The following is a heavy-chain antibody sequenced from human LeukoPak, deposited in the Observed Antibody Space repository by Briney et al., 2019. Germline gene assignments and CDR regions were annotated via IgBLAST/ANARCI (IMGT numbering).Heavy chain of an antibody. Sequence: GGSLRLSCAASGFIFSNYWMGWVRQAPGKRPEWVANMNKDGSEKYYADSVKGRFTISRDNARNSLYLQINSLRAEDTAVYYCARSSYSSSSSVWGQGTMVTVSS. V-gene: IGHV3-7*05. D-gene: IGHD6-6*01. CDR2: MNKDGSEK. J-gene: IGHJ3*01. CDR1: GFIFSNYW. CDR3: ARSSYSSSSSV.